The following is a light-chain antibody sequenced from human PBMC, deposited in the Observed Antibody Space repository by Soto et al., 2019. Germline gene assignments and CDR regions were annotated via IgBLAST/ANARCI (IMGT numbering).Light chain of an antibody. CDR1: QSISSW. CDR2: DSS. CDR3: QQYNSYSLLT. Sequence: DIQMTQSPSTLSASVGDRVTITCRASQSISSWLDWYQQKPGKAPKLLIYDSSSLESGVPSRFSGSGSGTEFTLTFSSLQPDDFATYYCQQYNSYSLLTFGPGTKVDIK. J-gene: IGKJ3*01. V-gene: IGKV1-5*01.